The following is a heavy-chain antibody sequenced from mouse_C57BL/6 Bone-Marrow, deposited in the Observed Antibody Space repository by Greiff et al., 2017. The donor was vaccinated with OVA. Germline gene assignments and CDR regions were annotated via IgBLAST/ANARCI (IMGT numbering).Heavy chain of an antibody. CDR3: ARDRLLLTVYFDY. D-gene: IGHD4-1*01. CDR2: ISDGGSYT. CDR1: GFTFSSYA. Sequence: EVKLVESGGGLVKPGGSLKLSCAASGFTFSSYAMSWVRQTPEKRLEWVATISDGGSYTYYPDNVKGRFTISRDNAKNNLYLQMSHLKSEDTSMYYCARDRLLLTVYFDYWGQGTTLTVSS. J-gene: IGHJ2*01. V-gene: IGHV5-4*01.